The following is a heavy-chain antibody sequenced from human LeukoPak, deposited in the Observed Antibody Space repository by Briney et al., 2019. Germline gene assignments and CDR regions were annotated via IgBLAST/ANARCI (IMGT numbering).Heavy chain of an antibody. D-gene: IGHD5-12*01. CDR1: GYTFTSYY. CDR2: INPSGGST. J-gene: IGHJ6*03. Sequence: GASVKVSCKASGYTFTSYYMHWVRQAPGQGLEWMGIINPSGGSTSYAQKFQGRVTMTRDTSTSTVYIELSSLRSEDTAVYYCARDWRLRSRGEGYYYYMDVWGKGTTVTVSS. CDR3: ARDWRLRSRGEGYYYYMDV. V-gene: IGHV1-46*01.